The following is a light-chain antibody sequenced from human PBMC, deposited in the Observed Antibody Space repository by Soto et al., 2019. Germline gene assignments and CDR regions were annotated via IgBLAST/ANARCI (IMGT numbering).Light chain of an antibody. V-gene: IGKV1-5*03. Sequence: DIQMTQSPSTLSASVGDRVTITCRASQSVSSWLAWYQQKPGKAPILLIFKASSLETGVPSRFSGSGSGTEFTLTISSLQPDDVATYYCQQYSTYWTFGQGTKVEIK. J-gene: IGKJ1*01. CDR3: QQYSTYWT. CDR2: KAS. CDR1: QSVSSW.